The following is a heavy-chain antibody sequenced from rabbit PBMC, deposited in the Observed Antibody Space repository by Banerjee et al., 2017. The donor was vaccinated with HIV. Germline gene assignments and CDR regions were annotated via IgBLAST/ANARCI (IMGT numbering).Heavy chain of an antibody. CDR3: ARGIRWLGWAAEYYFNL. Sequence: QEQLEESGGDLVKPEGSLTLTCTASGFSFNNKYVMCWVRQAPGKGLEWIACINSSSGNTVYATWAKGRFTISRTSSTTVALQMTSLTAADTATYFCARGIRWLGWAAEYYFNLWGQGTLVTVS. CDR1: GFSFNNKYV. V-gene: IGHV1S45*01. D-gene: IGHD4-1*01. J-gene: IGHJ4*01. CDR2: INSSSGNT.